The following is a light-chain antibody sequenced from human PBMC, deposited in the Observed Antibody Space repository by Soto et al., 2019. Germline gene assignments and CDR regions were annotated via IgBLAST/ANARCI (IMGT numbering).Light chain of an antibody. V-gene: IGKV1-12*01. CDR1: QGISTW. Sequence: DIQMTQSPSSVSASVGDRVTITCRASQGISTWLAWYQQKPGKVPKLLIYGASSLQTGVPSRFSGSGSGTDFTLTISSLQAEDFVTYYCQQASSLPHTFGQGTKLEIK. CDR2: GAS. J-gene: IGKJ2*01. CDR3: QQASSLPHT.